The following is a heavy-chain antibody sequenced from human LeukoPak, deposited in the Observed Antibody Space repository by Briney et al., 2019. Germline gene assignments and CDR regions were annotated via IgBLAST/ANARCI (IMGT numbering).Heavy chain of an antibody. CDR3: AKSSLQWLVPPFDY. V-gene: IGHV3-23*01. CDR2: ISGSGGST. CDR1: GMKFSDAW. D-gene: IGHD6-19*01. J-gene: IGHJ4*02. Sequence: GGSLRLSCAASGMKFSDAWMSWVRQAPGKGLEWVSAISGSGGSTYYADSVKGRFTISRDNSKNTLYLQMNSLRAEDTAVYYCAKSSLQWLVPPFDYWGQGTLVTVSS.